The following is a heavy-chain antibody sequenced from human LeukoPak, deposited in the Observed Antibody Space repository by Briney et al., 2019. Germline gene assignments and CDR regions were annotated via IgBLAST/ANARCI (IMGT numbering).Heavy chain of an antibody. Sequence: GGSLRLSCAASGFTFSSYAMSWVRQAPGKGLEWVSVIYSGGSTYYADSVKGRFTISRDNSKNTLYLQMNSLRAEDTAVYYCARVGSGGDFWSGYYSQEYYFDYWGQGTLVTVSS. CDR1: GFTFSSYA. V-gene: IGHV3-53*01. D-gene: IGHD3-3*01. CDR3: ARVGSGGDFWSGYYSQEYYFDY. J-gene: IGHJ4*02. CDR2: IYSGGST.